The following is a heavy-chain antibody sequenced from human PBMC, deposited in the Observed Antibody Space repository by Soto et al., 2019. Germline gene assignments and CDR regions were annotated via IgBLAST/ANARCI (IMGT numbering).Heavy chain of an antibody. D-gene: IGHD2-15*01. J-gene: IGHJ5*02. CDR1: GGTFSSYA. V-gene: IGHV1-69*01. Sequence: QVQLVQSGAEVKKPGSSVKVSCKASGGTFSSYAISWVRQAPGQGLEWMGGIIPIFGTANYAQKFQGRVTITADESTSTADMELSRLRSEDTAVYYCASGGRYCSGGSCYSRGRWFDPWGQGTLVTVSS. CDR3: ASGGRYCSGGSCYSRGRWFDP. CDR2: IIPIFGTA.